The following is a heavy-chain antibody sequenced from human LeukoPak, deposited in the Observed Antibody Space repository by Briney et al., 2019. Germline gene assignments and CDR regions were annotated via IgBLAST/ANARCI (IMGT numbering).Heavy chain of an antibody. CDR2: ISSSGSTI. J-gene: IGHJ4*02. D-gene: IGHD6-13*01. Sequence: GGSLRLSCAASGFTFSSYEMNWVRQAPGKGLEWVSYISSSGSTIYYADSVKGRFTISRDNAKNSLYLQMNSLRAEDTAVYYCARNSGYSSSWPSYYFDYWGQGTLVTVSS. CDR1: GFTFSSYE. CDR3: ARNSGYSSSWPSYYFDY. V-gene: IGHV3-48*03.